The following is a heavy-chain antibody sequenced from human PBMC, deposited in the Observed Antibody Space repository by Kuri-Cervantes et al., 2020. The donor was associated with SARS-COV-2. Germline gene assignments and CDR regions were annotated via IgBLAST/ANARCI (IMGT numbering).Heavy chain of an antibody. D-gene: IGHD6-19*01. CDR2: IIPILGTA. J-gene: IGHJ1*01. CDR3: ASQEGSGWYPASFQH. Sequence: SVKVSCKASGGTFSSYAISWVRQAPGQGLEWMGGIIPILGTANYAQKFQGRVTITADESTSTAYMELSSLRSEDTAVYYCASQEGSGWYPASFQHWGQGTLVTVSS. V-gene: IGHV1-69*13. CDR1: GGTFSSYA.